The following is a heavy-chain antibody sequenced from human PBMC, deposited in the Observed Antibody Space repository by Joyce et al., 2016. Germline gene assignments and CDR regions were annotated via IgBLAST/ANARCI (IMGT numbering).Heavy chain of an antibody. V-gene: IGHV1-69*02. CDR1: GGSFNKYT. J-gene: IGHJ6*02. D-gene: IGHD5-24*01. Sequence: QVHLVQSGAEVKKSGSSVKVSCKASGGSFNKYTVRWVRQAPGQGLAWMERIIPMLNMTNYAQEFQGRVTITADKSTTTAYMQLTGLRSDDTAVYFCAGTFNYPHHDGMDVWGQGTTVTVSS. CDR3: AGTFNYPHHDGMDV. CDR2: IIPMLNMT.